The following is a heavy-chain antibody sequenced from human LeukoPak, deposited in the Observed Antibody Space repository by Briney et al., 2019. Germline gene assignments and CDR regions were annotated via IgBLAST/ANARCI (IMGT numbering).Heavy chain of an antibody. CDR3: ALYAYNSRGLTPFDH. V-gene: IGHV3-30-3*01. CDR2: ISYDENNK. D-gene: IGHD3-22*01. J-gene: IGHJ4*02. CDR1: GFTFSNYV. Sequence: QPGRSLRLSCAASGFTFSNYVMHWVRQAPGKGLEWVAVISYDENNKWYADSVKGRFTISRDNSKNTLYLLMNSLKTEDTAVYYCALYAYNSRGLTPFDHWGQGTLVTVSS.